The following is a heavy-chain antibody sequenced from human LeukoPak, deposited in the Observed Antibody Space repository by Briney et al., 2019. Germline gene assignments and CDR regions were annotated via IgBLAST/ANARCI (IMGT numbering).Heavy chain of an antibody. D-gene: IGHD6-19*01. V-gene: IGHV4-34*01. Sequence: SETLSLTCAVYGGSFSGYYWSWIRQPPGKGLEWIGEINHSGSTNYNPSLKSRVTISVDTSMNQFSLKLSSVTAADTAVYHCARQWRWFDPWGQGTLVTVSS. J-gene: IGHJ5*02. CDR3: ARQWRWFDP. CDR1: GGSFSGYY. CDR2: INHSGST.